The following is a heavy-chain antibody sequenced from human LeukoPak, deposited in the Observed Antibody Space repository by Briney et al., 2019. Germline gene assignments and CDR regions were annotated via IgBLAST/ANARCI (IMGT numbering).Heavy chain of an antibody. D-gene: IGHD2-21*02. V-gene: IGHV4-59*01. CDR1: GDSISNYY. Sequence: SETLSHTCSVSGDSISNYYWSWIRQPPGEGLQWIGYVIYSGSTNYNASLKSRVVISVDTSKNQFSLKLTSVTAADTAVYHCAGRTARYFDYWGQGFLVTVSS. CDR2: VIYSGST. J-gene: IGHJ4*02. CDR3: AGRTARYFDY.